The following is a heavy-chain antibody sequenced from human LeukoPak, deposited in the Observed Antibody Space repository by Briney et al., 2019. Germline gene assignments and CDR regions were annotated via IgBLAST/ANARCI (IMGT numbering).Heavy chain of an antibody. Sequence: GASVKVSCKASGYTFTGYYMHWVRQAPGQGLEWMGWINPNSGGTNYAQKFQGRVTMTRDTSISTAYMELSRLRSDDTAVYYCARLSSGRPHEYFQHWGEGTLVTVSS. D-gene: IGHD3-22*01. V-gene: IGHV1-2*02. CDR2: INPNSGGT. J-gene: IGHJ1*01. CDR3: ARLSSGRPHEYFQH. CDR1: GYTFTGYY.